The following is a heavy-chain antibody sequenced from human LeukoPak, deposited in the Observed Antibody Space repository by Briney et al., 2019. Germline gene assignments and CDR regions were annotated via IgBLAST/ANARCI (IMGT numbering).Heavy chain of an antibody. D-gene: IGHD6-6*01. CDR2: INSDGSIT. CDR1: GFTFSNYW. J-gene: IGHJ1*01. V-gene: IGHV3-74*01. Sequence: PGGSLRLSCAASGFTFSNYWMHWVRRAPGKGLVWVSRINSDGSITNYADSVKGRFTVSRDNAKNTLYLQMNSLGAEDTAVYYCARTAYSTSSLGFWGQGTLVTVSS. CDR3: ARTAYSTSSLGF.